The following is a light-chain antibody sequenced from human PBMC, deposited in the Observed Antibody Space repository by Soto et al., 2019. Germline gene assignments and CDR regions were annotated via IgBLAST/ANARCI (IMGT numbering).Light chain of an antibody. CDR3: HQYNSWPRGT. V-gene: IGKV3-15*01. CDR1: QIVNLN. CDR2: GAS. J-gene: IGKJ3*01. Sequence: EIMMTQSPGTLSVSPGEGATLSCTASQIVNLNLAWYQQKPGQPPRLLLYGASTRATGIPVRFRGSGSGTECTTNISSRQYEDSAVYYCHQYNSWPRGTFGPGTKVEIK.